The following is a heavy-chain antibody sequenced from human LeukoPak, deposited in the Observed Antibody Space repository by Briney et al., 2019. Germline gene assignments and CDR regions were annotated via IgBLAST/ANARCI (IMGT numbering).Heavy chain of an antibody. J-gene: IGHJ5*02. Sequence: GGSVRLSCAASGFTFSSYAMSWVRQAPGKGLEWGSAISGSGGSTYYADSVKGRFTISRDNSKNTLYLQMNSLRAEDTAVYYCAKDGSSWYFWFDPWGQGTLVTVSS. CDR2: ISGSGGST. D-gene: IGHD6-13*01. CDR3: AKDGSSWYFWFDP. V-gene: IGHV3-23*01. CDR1: GFTFSSYA.